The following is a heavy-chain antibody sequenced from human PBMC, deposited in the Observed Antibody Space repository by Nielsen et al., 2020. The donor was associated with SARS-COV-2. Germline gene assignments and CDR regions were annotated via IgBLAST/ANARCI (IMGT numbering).Heavy chain of an antibody. J-gene: IGHJ4*02. CDR2: ISSSSSYI. Sequence: GESLKISCAASGFTFSSYWMSWVRQAPGKGLEWVSSISSSSSYIYYADSVKGRFTISRDNAKNSLYLQMNSLRAEDTAVYYCARDLRYYDSSGYSHQDYFDYWGQGTLVTVSS. CDR1: GFTFSSYW. D-gene: IGHD3-22*01. CDR3: ARDLRYYDSSGYSHQDYFDY. V-gene: IGHV3-21*01.